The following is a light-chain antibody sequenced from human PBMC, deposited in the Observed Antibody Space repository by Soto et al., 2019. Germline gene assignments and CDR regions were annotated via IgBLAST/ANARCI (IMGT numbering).Light chain of an antibody. CDR3: CSYAGSYTLV. CDR1: SSDVGGYNY. V-gene: IGLV2-11*01. Sequence: QSALTQPRSVSGSPGQSVTISCTGTSSDVGGYNYVSWYQHHPGKAPKLMIYDVNKRPSGVPDRFSGSKSGNTASLTISGLQADDEADYYCCSYAGSYTLVFGGGTKLTVL. CDR2: DVN. J-gene: IGLJ2*01.